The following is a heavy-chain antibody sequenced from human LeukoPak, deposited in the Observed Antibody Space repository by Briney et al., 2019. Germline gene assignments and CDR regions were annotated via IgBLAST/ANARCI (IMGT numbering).Heavy chain of an antibody. CDR3: ASPGYDSSGYPFDY. CDR1: GFTFSSYW. V-gene: IGHV3-7*01. CDR2: IKQDGSEK. Sequence: GGSLRLSCAASGFTFSSYWMSWVRQAPGKGLEWLANIKQDGSEKYYVDSVKGRFTISRDNAKNSLYLQVKSLRAEDTAVYYCASPGYDSSGYPFDYWGQGTMVTVSS. J-gene: IGHJ4*02. D-gene: IGHD3-22*01.